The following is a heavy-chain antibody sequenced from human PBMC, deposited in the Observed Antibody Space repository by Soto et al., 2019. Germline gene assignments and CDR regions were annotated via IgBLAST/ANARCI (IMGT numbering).Heavy chain of an antibody. J-gene: IGHJ4*02. CDR3: AREYYYGSGSYYRPGHYFDY. V-gene: IGHV4-61*01. D-gene: IGHD3-10*01. CDR2: VYYSGST. CDR1: GASISSSSYY. Sequence: SETLSLTCTVSGASISSSSYYWSWIRQPPGKGLEWIGYVYYSGSTNYNPSLKGRVTISVDTSKNQFSLKLSSVTAADTAVYYCAREYYYGSGSYYRPGHYFDYWGQGTLVTVSS.